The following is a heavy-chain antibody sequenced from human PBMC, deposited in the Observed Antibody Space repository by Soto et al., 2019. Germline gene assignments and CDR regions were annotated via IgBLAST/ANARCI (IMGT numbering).Heavy chain of an antibody. J-gene: IGHJ4*01. V-gene: IGHV3-15*07. Sequence: PGGSLRLSCAASGFAFSNAWINWVRQAPGKGLEWVGRIKSKGHGGTTDFAAPVRGKFAISRDDSRNLVYMQMNSLNTEDTVVYYCTTDSYTSVIVVRFDYWGHGTLVTVSS. CDR3: TTDSYTSVIVVRFDY. CDR2: IKSKGHGGTT. CDR1: GFAFSNAW. D-gene: IGHD3-22*01.